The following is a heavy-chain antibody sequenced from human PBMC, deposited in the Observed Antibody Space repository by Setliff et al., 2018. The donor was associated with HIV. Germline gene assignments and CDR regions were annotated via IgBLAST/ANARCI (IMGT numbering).Heavy chain of an antibody. CDR3: ARQLSNSFDY. J-gene: IGHJ4*01. CDR2: ISPDNANT. D-gene: IGHD1-1*01. CDR1: GYTFPDYF. Sequence: ASVKVSCKSSGYTFPDYFMHWVRQAPGQGLEWMGWISPDNANTRISQRFRGSVTMTRDRSINTAYMEFSGLTSDDPAVYYCARQLSNSFDYWG. V-gene: IGHV1-2*02.